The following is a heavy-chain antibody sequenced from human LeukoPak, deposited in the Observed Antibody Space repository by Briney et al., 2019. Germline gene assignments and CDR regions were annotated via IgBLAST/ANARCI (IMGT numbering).Heavy chain of an antibody. J-gene: IGHJ4*02. CDR2: ISAYNGNT. V-gene: IGHV1-18*01. CDR3: AREEDQGIAAACTDY. D-gene: IGHD6-13*01. Sequence: AAVKVSCKASGYTFTSYGISWVRQAPGQGLEWMGWISAYNGNTNYAQKLQGRVTMTTDTSTSTAYMELRSLRSDDTAVYYCAREEDQGIAAACTDYWGQGTLVTDSS. CDR1: GYTFTSYG.